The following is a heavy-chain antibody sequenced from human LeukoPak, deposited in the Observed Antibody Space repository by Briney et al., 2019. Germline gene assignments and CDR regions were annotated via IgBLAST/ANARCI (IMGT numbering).Heavy chain of an antibody. J-gene: IGHJ6*02. CDR3: ARDARYGGNSGYYYGMDV. D-gene: IGHD4-23*01. V-gene: IGHV3-11*01. CDR1: GFTFSDYY. Sequence: PGGSLRLSCAASGFTFSDYYMSWIRQAPGKGLEWVSYISSSGSTIYYADSVKGRFTISRDSAKNSLYLQMNSLRAEDTAVYYCARDARYGGNSGYYYGMDVWGQGTTVTVSS. CDR2: ISSSGSTI.